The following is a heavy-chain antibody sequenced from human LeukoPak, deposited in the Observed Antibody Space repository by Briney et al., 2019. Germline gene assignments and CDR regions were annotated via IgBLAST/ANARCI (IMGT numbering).Heavy chain of an antibody. Sequence: ASVKVSCKTSGYTFTAYYMHWVRQAPGQGLEWMGWINPNSGGTDYAQKFQGRVTMTRDASITTAYMDLSRLTSDDTAVYYCAYGTTWYAGWGQGTLVIVSS. J-gene: IGHJ4*02. CDR3: AYGTTWYAG. CDR2: INPNSGGT. D-gene: IGHD6-13*01. V-gene: IGHV1-2*02. CDR1: GYTFTAYY.